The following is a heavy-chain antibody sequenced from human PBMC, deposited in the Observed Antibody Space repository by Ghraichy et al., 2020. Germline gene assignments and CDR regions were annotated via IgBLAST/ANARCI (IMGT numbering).Heavy chain of an antibody. CDR3: ARGLGYCSSTSCSIDRYGMDV. V-gene: IGHV3-21*01. CDR1: GFTFSSYS. D-gene: IGHD2-2*01. CDR2: ISSSSSYI. J-gene: IGHJ6*02. Sequence: GGSLRLSCAASGFTFSSYSMNWVRQAPGKGLEWVSSISSSSSYIYYADSVKGRFTISRDNAKNSLYLQMNSLRAEDTAVYYCARGLGYCSSTSCSIDRYGMDVWGQGTTVTVSS.